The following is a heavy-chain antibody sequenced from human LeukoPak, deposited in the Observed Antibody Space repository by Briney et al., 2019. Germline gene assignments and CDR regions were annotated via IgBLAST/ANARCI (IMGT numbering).Heavy chain of an antibody. CDR2: IYHSGST. D-gene: IGHD3-9*01. V-gene: IGHV4-38-2*01. Sequence: PSETLSLTCAVSGYSISSGYYWGGIRQPPGKGLEWIGSIYHSGSTYYNPSLKSRVTISVDTSKNQFSLKLTSVTAADTAVYYCARQPGLTGYYNPDYWGQGTLVTVSS. J-gene: IGHJ4*02. CDR3: ARQPGLTGYYNPDY. CDR1: GYSISSGYY.